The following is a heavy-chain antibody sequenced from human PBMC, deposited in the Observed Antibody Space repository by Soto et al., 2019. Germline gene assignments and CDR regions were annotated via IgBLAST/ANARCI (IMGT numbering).Heavy chain of an antibody. CDR1: GFTFSSYG. V-gene: IGHV3-30*18. J-gene: IGHJ4*02. D-gene: IGHD4-17*01. Sequence: LRLSCAASGFTFSSYGMHWVRQAPGKGLEWVAVISYDGSNKYYADSVKGRFTISRDNSKNTLYLQMNSLRAEDTAVYYCAKDFAGYYGGNPYFDYWGQGTLVTVSS. CDR3: AKDFAGYYGGNPYFDY. CDR2: ISYDGSNK.